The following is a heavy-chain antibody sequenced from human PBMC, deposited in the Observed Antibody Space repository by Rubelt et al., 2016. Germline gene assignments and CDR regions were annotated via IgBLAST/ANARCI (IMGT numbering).Heavy chain of an antibody. CDR1: GYSFTSYW. CDR2: IDPSDSYT. Sequence: EVQLVQSGAEVKKPGESLRISCKGSGYSFTSYWISWVRQMPGKGLEWMGRIDPSDSYTNYSPSFQGNVTSSADKSISTAYLQWSSLKASDTAMYYCARHAGDGGNSEDWFDPWGQGTLVTVSS. CDR3: ARHAGDGGNSEDWFDP. J-gene: IGHJ5*02. V-gene: IGHV5-10-1*01. D-gene: IGHD4-23*01.